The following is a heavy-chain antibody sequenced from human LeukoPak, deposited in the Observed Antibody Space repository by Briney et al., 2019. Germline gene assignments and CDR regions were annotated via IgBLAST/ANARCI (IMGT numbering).Heavy chain of an antibody. J-gene: IGHJ3*02. V-gene: IGHV3-21*01. D-gene: IGHD1-20*01. CDR3: ARDILYNWNDHDSFDI. CDR2: ISSSSSYI. CDR1: ALTFSSYS. Sequence: GGSLRLSCAASALTFSSYSMKWVRQAPGKGLEWVLSISSSSSYIYYADSVKGRFTISRDNAKNSLYLQMNSLRAEDTAVYYCARDILYNWNDHDSFDIWGQGTMVTVSS.